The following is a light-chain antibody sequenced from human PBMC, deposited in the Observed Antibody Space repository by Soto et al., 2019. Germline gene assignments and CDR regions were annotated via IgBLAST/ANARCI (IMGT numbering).Light chain of an antibody. J-gene: IGLJ2*01. CDR3: CSYAGSSTFDVV. CDR2: EGS. V-gene: IGLV2-23*03. CDR1: SSDVGSYNL. Sequence: SALTQPASVSGSPGKSITISCTGTSSDVGSYNLVSWYQQHPGKAPKLMIYEGSKRPSGVSNRFSGSKSGNTASLTISGLQAEDEADYYCCSYAGSSTFDVVFGGGTKLTVL.